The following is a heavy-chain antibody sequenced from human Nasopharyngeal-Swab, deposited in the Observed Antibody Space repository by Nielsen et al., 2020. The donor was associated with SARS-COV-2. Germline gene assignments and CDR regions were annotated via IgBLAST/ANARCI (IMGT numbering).Heavy chain of an antibody. J-gene: IGHJ2*01. CDR3: ARDGNLRTVRYFDL. Sequence: LKISCAASGFTFSAYDMNWVRQAPGKGLEWVSYISSTGSTINYADSVKGRVTISRDNARNSLYLQMNSLRAEDTAVYYCARDGNLRTVRYFDLWGRGSLVTVSP. D-gene: IGHD4-17*01. CDR2: ISSTGSTI. V-gene: IGHV3-48*03. CDR1: GFTFSAYD.